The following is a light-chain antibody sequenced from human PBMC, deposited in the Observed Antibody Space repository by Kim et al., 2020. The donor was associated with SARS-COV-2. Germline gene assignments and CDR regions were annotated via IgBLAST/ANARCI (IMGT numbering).Light chain of an antibody. J-gene: IGLJ3*02. CDR3: ATWDDSLNAWV. V-gene: IGLV1-44*01. CDR2: SNS. Sequence: GQRVTISCSGGTSNIGRNTVSWYQQLPETAPKHLIFSNSERPSGVPDRFSGSKSGTSASLAISGLQSEDEADYYCATWDDSLNAWVFGGGTQLTVL. CDR1: TSNIGRNT.